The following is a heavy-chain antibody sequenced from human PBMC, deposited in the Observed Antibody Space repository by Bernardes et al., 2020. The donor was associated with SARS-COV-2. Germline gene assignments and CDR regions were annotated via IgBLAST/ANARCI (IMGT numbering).Heavy chain of an antibody. D-gene: IGHD3-22*01. CDR1: GGTLSSYV. J-gene: IGHJ4*02. Sequence: SVKVSCKASGGTLSSYVISWVRQAPGQGLEWMGGIIPIFGTANYAQKFQGRVTITADESTSTAYMELSSLRSADTAVFYCATSLTMSYYESSGDAGFDYWGQGTLVSVSS. V-gene: IGHV1-69*13. CDR2: IIPIFGTA. CDR3: ATSLTMSYYESSGDAGFDY.